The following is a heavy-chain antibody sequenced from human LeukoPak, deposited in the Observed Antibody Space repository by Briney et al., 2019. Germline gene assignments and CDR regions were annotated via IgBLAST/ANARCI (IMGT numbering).Heavy chain of an antibody. D-gene: IGHD1-14*01. Sequence: ASVKVSCKASGGTSSSYAISWVRQAPGQGLEWMGGIIPIFGTANYAQKFQGRVTITTDESTSTAYMELSSLRSEDTAVYYCARGFQEPDAFDIWGQGTMVTVSS. CDR2: IIPIFGTA. CDR1: GGTSSSYA. CDR3: ARGFQEPDAFDI. J-gene: IGHJ3*02. V-gene: IGHV1-69*05.